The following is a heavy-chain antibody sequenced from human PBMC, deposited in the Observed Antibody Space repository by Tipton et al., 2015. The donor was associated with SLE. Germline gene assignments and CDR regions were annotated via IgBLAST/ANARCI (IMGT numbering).Heavy chain of an antibody. D-gene: IGHD1-26*01. CDR2: FYYSGNT. V-gene: IGHV4-38-2*01. J-gene: IGHJ4*02. Sequence: TLSLTCSVSGHSISSGFYWGWIRQSPGKGLEWIGNFYYSGNTYYNPSLKSRVTISGDTSKNQVSLRLSSVTAADTAVYYCASRGRWEQPEDYWGQGTLVTVSS. CDR3: ASRGRWEQPEDY. CDR1: GHSISSGFY.